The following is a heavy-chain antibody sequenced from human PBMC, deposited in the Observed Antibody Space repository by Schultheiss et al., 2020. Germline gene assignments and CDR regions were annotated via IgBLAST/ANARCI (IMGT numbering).Heavy chain of an antibody. CDR2: IYSGGST. D-gene: IGHD5-24*01. CDR3: AKEMATINDY. J-gene: IGHJ4*02. CDR1: GFTFSSYA. V-gene: IGHV3-23*03. Sequence: GSLRLSCAASGFTFSSYAMSWVRQAPGKGLEWVSVIYSGGSTYYADSVKGRFTISRDNSKNTLYLQMNSLRAEDTAVYYCAKEMATINDYWGQGTLVTVSS.